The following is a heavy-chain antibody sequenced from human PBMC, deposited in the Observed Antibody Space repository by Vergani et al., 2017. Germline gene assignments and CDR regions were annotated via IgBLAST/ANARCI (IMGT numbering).Heavy chain of an antibody. Sequence: QVQLVESGGGVVQPGRSLRLSCAASGFTFGDHGIHWVRRAPGKGLEWVALISYDGTNKYYTNSVRGRFTISRDNSKSTLFLQMNSLRVEDTAVYYCARDRGDWRYSRYFYNYYMDVWGKGTTVTVSS. CDR2: ISYDGTNK. J-gene: IGHJ6*03. V-gene: IGHV3-30-3*01. D-gene: IGHD2-8*02. CDR1: GFTFGDHG. CDR3: ARDRGDWRYSRYFYNYYMDV.